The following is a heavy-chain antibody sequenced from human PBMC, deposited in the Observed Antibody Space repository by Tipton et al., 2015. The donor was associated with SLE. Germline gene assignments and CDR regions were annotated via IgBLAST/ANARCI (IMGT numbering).Heavy chain of an antibody. CDR1: GGSFSGYY. Sequence: LRLSCAVYGGSFSGYYWSWIRQPPGKGLEWIGYIYYSGSTNYNPSLKSRVTISVDTSKNQFSLKLSSVTAADTAVYYCASWGLLREGAFDIWGQGTMVTVSS. CDR2: IYYSGST. V-gene: IGHV4-59*01. D-gene: IGHD1-26*01. J-gene: IGHJ3*02. CDR3: ASWGLLREGAFDI.